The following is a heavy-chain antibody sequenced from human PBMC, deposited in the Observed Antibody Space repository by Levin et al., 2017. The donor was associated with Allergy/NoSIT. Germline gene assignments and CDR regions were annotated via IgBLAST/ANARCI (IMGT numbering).Heavy chain of an antibody. Sequence: KGLEWVASIRQDGGEKYYVDSVKGRFTISRDNAKNSLYLQMNNLRAEDTAIYFCARDPGGYDYWGQGTLVTASS. D-gene: IGHD4-23*01. CDR3: ARDPGGYDY. J-gene: IGHJ4*02. V-gene: IGHV3-7*01. CDR2: IRQDGGEK.